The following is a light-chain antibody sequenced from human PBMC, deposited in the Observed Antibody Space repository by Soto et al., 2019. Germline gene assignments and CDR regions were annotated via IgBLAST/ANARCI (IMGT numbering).Light chain of an antibody. J-gene: IGKJ4*02. Sequence: DIQMTQSPSTLSASVGDRVAISCRASQSISIWLAWYQQKPGKAPKLLIYKASSLESGVPSRFSGSGSGTGCGLSIGGGEPGDGGTYGCRRCKGYAGTFGGGTKVEIK. CDR2: KAS. CDR1: QSISIW. V-gene: IGKV1-5*03. CDR3: RRCKGYAGT.